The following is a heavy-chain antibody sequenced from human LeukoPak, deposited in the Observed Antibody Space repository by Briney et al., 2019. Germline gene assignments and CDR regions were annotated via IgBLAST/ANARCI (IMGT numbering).Heavy chain of an antibody. CDR1: GGSISSTNW. V-gene: IGHV4-4*01. J-gene: IGHJ4*02. CDR3: SREKGASSPCGY. D-gene: IGHD2-21*01. Sequence: KPSETLSLTCGDPGGSISSTNWWRWLRQPPGQGLEWIGEISLSGLTNYNPSLNSRVTVSQDKSKNQNSPNLTSVPPENRALYCFSREKGASSPCGYWGQGTLVTVPS. CDR2: ISLSGLT.